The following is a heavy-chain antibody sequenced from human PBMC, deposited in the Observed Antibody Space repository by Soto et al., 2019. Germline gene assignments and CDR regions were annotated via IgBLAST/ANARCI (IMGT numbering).Heavy chain of an antibody. CDR1: GFSISSNY. Sequence: EVQLVETGGGLIQPGGSLRLSCAASGFSISSNYVTWVRQAPGKGLEWVSLLYSGGTSYYAASVKGRFTISRDNSKNTLFLQMNRLKTEDTAVYYCARGQQVSTIRGVQGFDYWGQGTLVTVSS. D-gene: IGHD3-10*01. J-gene: IGHJ4*02. CDR3: ARGQQVSTIRGVQGFDY. CDR2: LYSGGTS. V-gene: IGHV3-53*02.